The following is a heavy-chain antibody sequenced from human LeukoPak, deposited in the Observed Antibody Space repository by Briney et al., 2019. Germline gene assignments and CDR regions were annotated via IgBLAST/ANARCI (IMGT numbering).Heavy chain of an antibody. V-gene: IGHV3-7*01. CDR2: IKQDGSEK. J-gene: IGHJ6*03. CDR3: ARVGVVVRTYYYYYMDV. CDR1: GFTFSSYW. Sequence: PGGSLRLSCAASGFTFSSYWMSWVRQAPGKGLEWVANIKQDGSEKYYVDSVKGRFTISRDNAKNSLYLQMNSLRAEDTAVYYCARVGVVVRTYYYYYMDVWGKGTTVTVSS. D-gene: IGHD3-22*01.